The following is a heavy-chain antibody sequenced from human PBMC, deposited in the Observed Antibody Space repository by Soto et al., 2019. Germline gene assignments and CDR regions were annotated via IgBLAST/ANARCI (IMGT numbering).Heavy chain of an antibody. D-gene: IGHD2-15*01. CDR1: GGTISSSGYY. J-gene: IGHJ5*02. CDR2: IYYSGST. CDR3: ARLYCSGGSCCVYP. Sequence: PSETLSLTCAASGGTISSSGYYWSRIRQHPGKGLEWIGYIYYSGSTYYNPSLKSRVTISVDTSKNQFSLKLSSVTAADTAVYYCARLYCSGGSCCVYPWGQGTLVTVSS. V-gene: IGHV4-31*11.